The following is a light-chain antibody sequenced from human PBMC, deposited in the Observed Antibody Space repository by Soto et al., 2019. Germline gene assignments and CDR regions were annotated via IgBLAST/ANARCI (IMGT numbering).Light chain of an antibody. J-gene: IGLJ2*01. CDR2: NND. CDR1: SSNIGANP. Sequence: QAVVTQPPSASGTPGQRVTISCSGSSSNIGANPINWYQQLPGTAPKLLIYNNDQRPSGVPDRFSASKSGTSASLAISGLQSEDEADYYCEAWDDSLYGAVLGGGTKVTV. CDR3: EAWDDSLYGAV. V-gene: IGLV1-44*01.